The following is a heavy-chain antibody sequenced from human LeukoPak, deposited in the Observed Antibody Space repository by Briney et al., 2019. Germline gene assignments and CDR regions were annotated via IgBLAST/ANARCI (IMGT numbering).Heavy chain of an antibody. J-gene: IGHJ4*02. CDR2: ISGSGGST. CDR1: GFTVSSNY. Sequence: GGSLRLSCAASGFTVSSNYMSWVRQAPGKGLEWVSAISGSGGSTYYADSVKGRFTISRDNSKNTLYLQMNSLRAEDTAVYYCARQYYDFWSGYLHGFDYWGQGTLVTVSS. V-gene: IGHV3-23*01. D-gene: IGHD3-3*01. CDR3: ARQYYDFWSGYLHGFDY.